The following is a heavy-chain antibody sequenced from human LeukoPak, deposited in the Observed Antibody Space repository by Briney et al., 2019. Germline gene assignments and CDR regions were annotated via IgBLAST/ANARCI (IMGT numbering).Heavy chain of an antibody. CDR1: GYTFTGYY. Sequence: GASVKVSCKASGYTFTGYYMHWVRQAPGQGLEWMGWISAYNGNTNYAQKLQGRVTMTTDTSTSTAYMELRSLRSDDTAVYYCARERRSGDDFDYWGQGTLVTVSS. J-gene: IGHJ4*02. V-gene: IGHV1-18*04. CDR2: ISAYNGNT. D-gene: IGHD7-27*01. CDR3: ARERRSGDDFDY.